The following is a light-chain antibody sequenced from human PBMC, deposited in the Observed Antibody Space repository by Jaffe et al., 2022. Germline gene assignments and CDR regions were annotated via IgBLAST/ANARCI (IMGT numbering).Light chain of an antibody. Sequence: QSALTQPPSASGSPGQSVTISCTGTSSDVGGYKYVSWYQQHPGKAPKLMLYEVSERPSGVPDRFSGSKSGNTASLTVSGLQAEDEADYYCSSYAGSNNYVFGTGTKVTVL. CDR2: EVS. J-gene: IGLJ1*01. CDR3: SSYAGSNNYV. V-gene: IGLV2-8*01. CDR1: SSDVGGYKY.